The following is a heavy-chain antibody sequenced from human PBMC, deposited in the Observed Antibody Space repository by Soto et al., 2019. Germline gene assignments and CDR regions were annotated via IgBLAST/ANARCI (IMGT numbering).Heavy chain of an antibody. CDR3: ARVTYYYGSGSYSYYYGMYV. CDR2: MNPNSGNT. J-gene: IGHJ6*02. Sequence: ASVKVACNASGYTFPCYDSNWVRQATGQGLEWMGWMNPNSGNTGYAQKFQGRVTMTRNTSISTAYMELSSLRSEDTAVYYCARVTYYYGSGSYSYYYGMYVWGQGTTVTVSS. CDR1: GYTFPCYD. D-gene: IGHD3-10*01. V-gene: IGHV1-8*01.